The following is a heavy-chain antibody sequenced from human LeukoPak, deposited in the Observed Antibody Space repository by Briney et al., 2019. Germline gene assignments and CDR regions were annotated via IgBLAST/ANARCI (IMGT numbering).Heavy chain of an antibody. CDR2: ISSSGSTK. J-gene: IGHJ4*02. V-gene: IGHV3-48*03. Sequence: PGGSLRLSCVVSGFTSKFTFSDFEMYWVRQAPGKGLEWVSYISSSGSTKYYADSVKGRFTISRDNAKNSLFLQMNSLRAEDTAVYYCATMAVASAFDYWGQGSLVTVSS. CDR3: ATMAVASAFDY. CDR1: GFTSKFTFSDFE. D-gene: IGHD6-19*01.